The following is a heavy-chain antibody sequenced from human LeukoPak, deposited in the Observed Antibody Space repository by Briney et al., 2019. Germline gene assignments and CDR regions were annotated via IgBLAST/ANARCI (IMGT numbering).Heavy chain of an antibody. D-gene: IGHD3-22*01. V-gene: IGHV3-7*03. CDR2: IKQDGSEK. Sequence: PGRSLRLSCAASGFTFSSYWMSWVRQAPGKGLEWVANIKQDGSEKYYVDSVKGRFTISRDNSKNTLYLQMNSLRAEDTAVYYCARSSERKYYLDYWGQGTLVTVSS. CDR3: ARSSERKYYLDY. J-gene: IGHJ4*02. CDR1: GFTFSSYW.